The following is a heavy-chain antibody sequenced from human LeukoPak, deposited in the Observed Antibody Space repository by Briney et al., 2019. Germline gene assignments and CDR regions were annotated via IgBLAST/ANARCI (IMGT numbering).Heavy chain of an antibody. Sequence: GGSLRLSCAASGFTFSSYEMNWVRQAPGKGLEWVSYISSSGSTIYYADSVKGRFTISRDNAKNSLYLQMNSLRAEDTAVYYCARAPYSYGVGSTYWGQGTLVTVSS. CDR3: ARAPYSYGVGSTY. CDR2: ISSSGSTI. CDR1: GFTFSSYE. D-gene: IGHD5-18*01. V-gene: IGHV3-48*03. J-gene: IGHJ4*02.